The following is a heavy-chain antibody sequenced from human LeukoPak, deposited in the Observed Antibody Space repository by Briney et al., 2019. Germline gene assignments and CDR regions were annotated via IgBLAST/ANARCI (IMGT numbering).Heavy chain of an antibody. CDR3: VLLSLTPG. CDR1: GFTFSNYG. J-gene: IGHJ4*02. Sequence: GGSLRLSCRASGFTFSNYGMLWVRQAPGKGLEWVAFIRYDGSNKFYADSVKGRVTISRDNAKNTLYLQMNSLRAEDTAVYYCVLLSLTPGWGQGTLVTVSS. D-gene: IGHD3-10*01. CDR2: IRYDGSNK. V-gene: IGHV3-30*02.